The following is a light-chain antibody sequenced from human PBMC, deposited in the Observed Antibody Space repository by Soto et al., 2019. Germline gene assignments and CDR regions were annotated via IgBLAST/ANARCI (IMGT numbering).Light chain of an antibody. J-gene: IGKJ5*01. Sequence: IVLTQSPATLSFSPCEIATLSCSSSQSVSSYLAWYQQKPGQAPRLLIYDASNRATGIPARFSGSGSGTDFTLTISSLEPEDFAVYYCQQHSNWPPITFGQGTRLEIK. CDR3: QQHSNWPPIT. CDR2: DAS. CDR1: QSVSSY. V-gene: IGKV3-11*01.